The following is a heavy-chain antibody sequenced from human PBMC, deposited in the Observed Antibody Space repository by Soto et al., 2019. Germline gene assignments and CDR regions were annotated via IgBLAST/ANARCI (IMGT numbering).Heavy chain of an antibody. CDR3: ATISPMYCSSTSGYHFDY. J-gene: IGHJ4*02. CDR1: GGSISSGGYY. Sequence: QVQLQESGPGLVKPSQTLSLTCTVSGGSISSGGYYWSWIRQHPGKGLEWIGYIYYSGSTYYNPSRMSRVTISVDTSKNQFSLKLSSVTAADTAVYYCATISPMYCSSTSGYHFDYWGQGTLVTVSS. V-gene: IGHV4-31*03. CDR2: IYYSGST. D-gene: IGHD2-2*01.